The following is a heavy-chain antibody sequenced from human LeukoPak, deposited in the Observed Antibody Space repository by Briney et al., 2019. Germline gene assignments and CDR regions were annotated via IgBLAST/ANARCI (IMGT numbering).Heavy chain of an antibody. CDR2: IRGGGGSA. CDR3: ARDPNGDYIGAFDM. V-gene: IGHV3-23*01. D-gene: IGHD4-17*01. Sequence: GGSLRLSCAASGFTFSSYAMSWVRQAPGKGLEWVSAIRGGGGSAFYADSVKGRFTISRDNSKYTLFLQMNSLRAEDTAVYYCARDPNGDYIGAFDMWGPGTMVTVSS. CDR1: GFTFSSYA. J-gene: IGHJ3*02.